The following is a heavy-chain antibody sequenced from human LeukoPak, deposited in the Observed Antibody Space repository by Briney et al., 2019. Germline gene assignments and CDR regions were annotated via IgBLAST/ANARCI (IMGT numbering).Heavy chain of an antibody. CDR3: AKAPVTTCRGAFCYPFDY. D-gene: IGHD2-15*01. V-gene: IGHV3-23*01. Sequence: GSLRLSCAASGFTFSNYGMHWVRQAPGKGLEWVSAISDTGNTYHADSVKGRFTISRDSSKNTLFLQMNRLRPEDAAVYYCAKAPVTTCRGAFCYPFDYWGLGTLVTVSS. CDR2: ISDTGNT. CDR1: GFTFSNYG. J-gene: IGHJ4*02.